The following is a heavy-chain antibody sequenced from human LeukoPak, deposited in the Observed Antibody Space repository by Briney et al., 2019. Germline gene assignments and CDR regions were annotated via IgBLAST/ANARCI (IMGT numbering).Heavy chain of an antibody. J-gene: IGHJ6*03. CDR1: GFTFSSYA. Sequence: PGGSLRLSCAASGFTFSSYAMSWVRQAPGKGLEWVAFIRYDGSNKYYADSVKGRFTISRDNSKNTLYLQMNSLRVEDTAVYYCAKDVWYCSSTSCYIYYYYMDVWGKGTTVTVSS. CDR3: AKDVWYCSSTSCYIYYYYMDV. CDR2: IRYDGSNK. D-gene: IGHD2-2*01. V-gene: IGHV3-30*02.